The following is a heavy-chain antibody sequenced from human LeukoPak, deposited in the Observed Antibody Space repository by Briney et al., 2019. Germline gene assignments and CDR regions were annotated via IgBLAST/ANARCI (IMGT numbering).Heavy chain of an antibody. D-gene: IGHD6-19*01. J-gene: IGHJ3*02. Sequence: GGALRLSCAASGFTFSSYAMSWVRQAPGKGLEWGSAISGSGGSTYYADSVKGRFTISRDNAKNSLYLQMNSLRAEDTAVYYCARDRSSGWYRRDASDIWGQGTMGTVS. CDR1: GFTFSSYA. CDR3: ARDRSSGWYRRDASDI. V-gene: IGHV3-23*01. CDR2: ISGSGGST.